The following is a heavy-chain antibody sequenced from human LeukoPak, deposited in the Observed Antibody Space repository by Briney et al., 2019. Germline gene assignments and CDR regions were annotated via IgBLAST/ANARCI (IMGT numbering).Heavy chain of an antibody. CDR1: GYXFTGYY. Sequence: ASVKVSCKASGYXFTGYYIHWVRQAPGQGLQWMGWINPNSGGTNYAEKFQGRVTMTRDTSISTAYMELSRLRSDDTAVYYCARDIIVVVTTVVDYWGQGTMVTVSS. CDR2: INPNSGGT. D-gene: IGHD2-2*01. J-gene: IGHJ4*02. V-gene: IGHV1-2*02. CDR3: ARDIIVVVTTVVDY.